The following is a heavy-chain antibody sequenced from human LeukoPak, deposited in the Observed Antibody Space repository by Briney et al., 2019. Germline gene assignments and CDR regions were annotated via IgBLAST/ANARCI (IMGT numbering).Heavy chain of an antibody. D-gene: IGHD2-2*01. V-gene: IGHV3-21*01. Sequence: GGSLRLSCAASGFTFNVYSMSWVRQAPGKGLEWVSSISSNSKYIYYADSMRGRFTVSRDNAKNSLFLQLNSLRAEDTAVYYCARDSSYFDYWGQGTLVTVSS. CDR1: GFTFNVYS. J-gene: IGHJ4*02. CDR3: ARDSSYFDY. CDR2: ISSNSKYI.